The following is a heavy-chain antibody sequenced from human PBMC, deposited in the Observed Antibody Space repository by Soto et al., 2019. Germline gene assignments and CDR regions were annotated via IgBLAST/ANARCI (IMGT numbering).Heavy chain of an antibody. V-gene: IGHV4-31*03. CDR3: ARWGDCSGGSCYLGFDF. J-gene: IGHJ4*02. CDR2: IYYSGTT. Sequence: PSETLYLTCTVSGASITSGSYDWSWIRQHPGKGLEYIGYIYYSGTTDYNPSLKSRVSISVDTSKNQFSLKMNSVSASDTAVYYCARWGDCSGGSCYLGFDFWGQGIMVTVYS. CDR1: GASITSGSYD. D-gene: IGHD2-15*01.